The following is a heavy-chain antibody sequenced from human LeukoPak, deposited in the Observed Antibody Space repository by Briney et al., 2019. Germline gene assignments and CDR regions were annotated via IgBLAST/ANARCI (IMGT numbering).Heavy chain of an antibody. Sequence: ASVKVSCKASGYTFTGYYMHWVRQAPGQGLEGMGWMNPDSGGTNYAQKFQGKVTMTRDTSTSTASMELSRLRSDDTAVYYWATFWSGPTYFDYSGPGTLVTVSP. CDR2: MNPDSGGT. CDR1: GYTFTGYY. D-gene: IGHD3-3*01. V-gene: IGHV1-2*02. J-gene: IGHJ4*02. CDR3: ATFWSGPTYFDY.